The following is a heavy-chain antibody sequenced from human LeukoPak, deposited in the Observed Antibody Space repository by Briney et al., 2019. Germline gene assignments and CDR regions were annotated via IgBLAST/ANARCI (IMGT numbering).Heavy chain of an antibody. J-gene: IGHJ3*02. Sequence: SETLSLTCAVYGGSFSGYYWSWIRQPPGKGLEWIGYIYYSGSTNYNPSLKSRVTISVDTSKNQFSLKLSSVTAADTAVYYCARAQYYYDSSGSHPAFDIWGQGTMVTVSS. D-gene: IGHD3-22*01. CDR2: IYYSGST. V-gene: IGHV4-59*01. CDR1: GGSFSGYY. CDR3: ARAQYYYDSSGSHPAFDI.